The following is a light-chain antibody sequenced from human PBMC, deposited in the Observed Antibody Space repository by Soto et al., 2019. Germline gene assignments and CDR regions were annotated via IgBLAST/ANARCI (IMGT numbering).Light chain of an antibody. CDR2: DVS. CDR1: SSDVGGFPY. J-gene: IGLJ1*01. Sequence: QSALTQPASVSGSPGQSITISCTGPSSDVGGFPYVSWYQQHPGKAPKLMLYDVSDRPSGASNRFSGSKSGNTASLTISALQAEDEDDYYYSASRSNVYVFGTGTKVTVL. V-gene: IGLV2-14*03. CDR3: SASRSNVYV.